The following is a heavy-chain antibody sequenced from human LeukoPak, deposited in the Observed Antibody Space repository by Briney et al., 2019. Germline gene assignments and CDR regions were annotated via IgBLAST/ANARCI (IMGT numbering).Heavy chain of an antibody. CDR3: ARDPAPVYGMDV. V-gene: IGHV1-69*13. Sequence: ASVTVSCTASGGTFSSYAISWVRQAPGQGLEWMGGIIPIFGTANYAQKFQGRVTITADESTSTAYMVLSSLRSEDTAVYYCARDPAPVYGMDVCVQGTTVTVSS. CDR2: IIPIFGTA. CDR1: GGTFSSYA. J-gene: IGHJ6*02.